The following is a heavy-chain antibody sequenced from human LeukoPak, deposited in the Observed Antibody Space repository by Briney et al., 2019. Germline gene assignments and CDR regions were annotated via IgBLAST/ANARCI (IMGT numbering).Heavy chain of an antibody. D-gene: IGHD2-21*02. CDR1: GFTFSSYW. CDR2: IKQDGSEK. CDR3: ASDRTPYCGGDCYFDY. Sequence: GGSLRLSCAASGFTFSSYWMSWVRQAPGKGLEWVANIKQDGSEKYYVDSVKGRFTISRDNAKDSLYLQMNSLRAEDTAVYYCASDRTPYCGGDCYFDYWGQGTLVTVSS. V-gene: IGHV3-7*01. J-gene: IGHJ4*02.